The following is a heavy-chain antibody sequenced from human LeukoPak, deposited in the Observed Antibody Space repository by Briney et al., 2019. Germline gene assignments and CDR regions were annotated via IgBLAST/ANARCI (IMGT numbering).Heavy chain of an antibody. V-gene: IGHV4-39*07. Sequence: SETLSLTCTVSSGSISTSNYYWGRVRQPPGTALEWIGNIFYSGSTYYSPSLKSRVTISLDTSKNQFSLKLSSVTAADTAVYFCARAYSSSWYFNWFDPWGQGTQVTVSS. J-gene: IGHJ5*02. CDR1: SGSISTSNYY. CDR2: IFYSGST. CDR3: ARAYSSSWYFNWFDP. D-gene: IGHD6-13*01.